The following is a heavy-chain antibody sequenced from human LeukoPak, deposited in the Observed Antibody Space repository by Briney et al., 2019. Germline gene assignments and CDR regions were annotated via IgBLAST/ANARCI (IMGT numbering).Heavy chain of an antibody. CDR2: ISSRGTIT. D-gene: IGHD3-22*01. Sequence: GGSLRLSCVASGVTFSDYYMSWIRQAPGKGLERVSHISSRGTITYYADSVKGRFTISRDNAKNSLCLQMNSLRAEDTAVYYCARTAYYYDSSGYDDAFDIWGQGTMVTVSS. CDR3: ARTAYYYDSSGYDDAFDI. V-gene: IGHV3-11*01. J-gene: IGHJ3*02. CDR1: GVTFSDYY.